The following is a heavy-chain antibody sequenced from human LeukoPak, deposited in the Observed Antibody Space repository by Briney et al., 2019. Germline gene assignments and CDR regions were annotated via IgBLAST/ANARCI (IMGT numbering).Heavy chain of an antibody. Sequence: ASVKVSCKASGYTFTGYYMHWVRQAPGQGLEWMGWINPNSGGTNYAQKFQGRVTMTRDTSISTAYMELSRLRSDDTAVYYCARDLAYYYDGSGPQRKWDYWGQGTLVTVSS. CDR1: GYTFTGYY. CDR3: ARDLAYYYDGSGPQRKWDY. J-gene: IGHJ4*02. CDR2: INPNSGGT. D-gene: IGHD3-22*01. V-gene: IGHV1-2*02.